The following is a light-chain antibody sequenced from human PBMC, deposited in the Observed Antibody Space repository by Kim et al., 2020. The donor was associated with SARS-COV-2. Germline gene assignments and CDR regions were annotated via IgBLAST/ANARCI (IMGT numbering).Light chain of an antibody. CDR2: DVS. V-gene: IGLV2-14*03. CDR1: SSDDGPYQY. J-gene: IGLJ2*01. CDR3: TSYTSNRSVV. Sequence: SITIPCPGTSSDDGPYQYVSWYQQHPGRAPKLIISDVSHRPSGVSNRFSGSKAGNTASLTISGLQAEDEADYYCTSYTSNRSVVFGGGTQLTVL.